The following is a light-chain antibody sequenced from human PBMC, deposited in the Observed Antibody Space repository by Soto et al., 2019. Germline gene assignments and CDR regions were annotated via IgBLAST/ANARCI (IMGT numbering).Light chain of an antibody. CDR3: QQYGSSPLT. CDR2: GAS. V-gene: IGKV3-20*01. Sequence: EIVLTQSPGTLSLSPGERATLSCRASQSVSSSYLAWYQQKPGQAPRLLIYGASSRATGIPDRFSGSGSGTDFTLTISRLEPEDFAVYYCQQYGSSPLTFGPGIKVDFK. J-gene: IGKJ3*01. CDR1: QSVSSSY.